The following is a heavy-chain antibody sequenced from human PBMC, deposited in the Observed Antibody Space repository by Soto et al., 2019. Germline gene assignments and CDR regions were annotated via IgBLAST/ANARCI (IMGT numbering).Heavy chain of an antibody. CDR2: ISSSSSTI. D-gene: IGHD2-8*01. CDR1: GFTFSSYS. Sequence: EVQLVESGGGLVQPGGSLRLSCAASGFTFSSYSMNWVSQAPGKGLEWVSYISSSSSTIYYADSVKGRFTISRDNAKNSLYLQMNSLRAEDTAVYYCARGLNGHFDYWGQGTLVTVSS. CDR3: ARGLNGHFDY. V-gene: IGHV3-48*01. J-gene: IGHJ4*02.